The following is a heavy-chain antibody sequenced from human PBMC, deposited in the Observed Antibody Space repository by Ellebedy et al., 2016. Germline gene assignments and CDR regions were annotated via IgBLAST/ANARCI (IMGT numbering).Heavy chain of an antibody. D-gene: IGHD2-2*01. CDR2: ISWNSDSV. V-gene: IGHV3-9*01. J-gene: IGHJ4*02. CDR1: GFTFDDHA. Sequence: SLKISXAASGFTFDDHAMHWVRQVPGKGLEWVSGISWNSDSVVYADSVKGRFTITRDNSKNSLYLQMYSLRPEDTALYYCARDVASPLLSPFDYWGQGTLVTVSS. CDR3: ARDVASPLLSPFDY.